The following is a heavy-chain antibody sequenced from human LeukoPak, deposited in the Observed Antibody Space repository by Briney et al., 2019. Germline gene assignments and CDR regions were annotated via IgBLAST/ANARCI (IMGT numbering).Heavy chain of an antibody. J-gene: IGHJ6*04. CDR2: IKEDGSEK. CDR1: GFSFSGYW. CDR3: ARGGYYPDV. D-gene: IGHD3-16*01. Sequence: PGGSLRLSCAASGFSFSGYWMTWVRQAPGKGLEWVANIKEDGSEKYYVDSEKGRFNISRDNAKNSLYLQMNSLTAEDTGVYYCARGGYYPDVWGKGTTVTVSS. V-gene: IGHV3-7*03.